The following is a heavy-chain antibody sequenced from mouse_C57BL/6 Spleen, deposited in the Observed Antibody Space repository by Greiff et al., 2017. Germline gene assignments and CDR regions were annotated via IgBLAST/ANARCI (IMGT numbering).Heavy chain of an antibody. D-gene: IGHD2-1*01. CDR2: IYPGDGDT. CDR3: GYGNDAMDY. Sequence: QVHVQQSGPELVKPGASVKISCKASGYAFSSSWMNWVKQRPGQGLEWIGRIYPGDGDTNYNGKFKGKATLTADTSSSTAYMQLSSLTSEDSAVYFCGYGNDAMDYWGQGTSVTVSS. J-gene: IGHJ4*01. V-gene: IGHV1-82*01. CDR1: GYAFSSSW.